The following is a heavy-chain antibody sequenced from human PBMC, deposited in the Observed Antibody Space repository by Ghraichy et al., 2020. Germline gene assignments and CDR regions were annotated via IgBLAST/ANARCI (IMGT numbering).Heavy chain of an antibody. D-gene: IGHD3-3*01. CDR1: YGSEGLGVYY. V-gene: IGHV4-31*03. Sequence: SETLSLTCTFCYGSEGLGVYYLSCIRQHPGNSLEWIGYIYYSGSTSYNPSLKNRVTISVDTSKHQFSLKLSSVTAADTAVYYCARRSGYIVGGMDVWGQGTTVTVS. CDR3: ARRSGYIVGGMDV. J-gene: IGHJ6*02. CDR2: IYYSGST.